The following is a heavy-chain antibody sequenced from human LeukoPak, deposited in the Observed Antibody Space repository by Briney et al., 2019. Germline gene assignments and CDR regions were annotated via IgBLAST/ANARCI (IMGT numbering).Heavy chain of an antibody. V-gene: IGHV3-48*02. CDR3: ARARPATVVTPTYFDY. Sequence: GGSLRLSCAASGFTVSTNYISWVRQAPGKGLEWVSYISSSSSTIYYADSVKGRFTISRDNAKNSLYLQVNSLRDEDTAVYYCARARPATVVTPTYFDYWGQGTLVTVSS. CDR2: ISSSSSTI. J-gene: IGHJ4*02. D-gene: IGHD4-23*01. CDR1: GFTVSTNY.